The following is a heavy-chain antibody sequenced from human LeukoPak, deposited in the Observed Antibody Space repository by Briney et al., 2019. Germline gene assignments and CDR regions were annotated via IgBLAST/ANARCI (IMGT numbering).Heavy chain of an antibody. CDR1: AITFSISW. Sequence: PGGSLRLSCTASAITFSISWMSWVRQAPGKGLEWVANIKQDGSETNYVDSVKGRFTISRDNAKNSLFLQMNSLRGEDTAIYYCARHLAGDSLYRHFDYWGQGTLVTVSS. CDR3: ARHLAGDSLYRHFDY. J-gene: IGHJ4*02. V-gene: IGHV3-7*04. CDR2: IKQDGSET. D-gene: IGHD5/OR15-5a*01.